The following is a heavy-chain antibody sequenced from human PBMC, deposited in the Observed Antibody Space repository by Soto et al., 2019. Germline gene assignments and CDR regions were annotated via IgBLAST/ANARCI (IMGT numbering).Heavy chain of an antibody. J-gene: IGHJ6*02. V-gene: IGHV3-48*03. CDR2: ISSSGSTI. CDR1: GFTFSSYE. D-gene: IGHD3-3*01. CDR3: ARAPNYDFWSGLAPYGMDV. Sequence: GGSLRLSCAACGFTFSSYEMNWVRQAPGKXLEWVSYISSSGSTIYYADSVKGRFTISRDNAKNSLYLQMNSLRAEDTAVYYCARAPNYDFWSGLAPYGMDVWGQGTTVTVSS.